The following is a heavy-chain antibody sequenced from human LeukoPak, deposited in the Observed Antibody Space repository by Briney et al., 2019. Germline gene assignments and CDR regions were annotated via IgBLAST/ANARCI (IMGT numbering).Heavy chain of an antibody. CDR3: AKDREDRITMIVVVPDY. CDR2: INTNTGNP. CDR1: GYTFTTYA. D-gene: IGHD3-22*01. J-gene: IGHJ4*02. V-gene: IGHV7-4-1*02. Sequence: ASVKVSCKASGYTFTTYAMNWVRQAPGQGLEWMGWINTNTGNPTYAQGFTGRFVFSLDTSVSTAYLQMNSLRAEDTAVYYCAKDREDRITMIVVVPDYWGQGTLVTVSS.